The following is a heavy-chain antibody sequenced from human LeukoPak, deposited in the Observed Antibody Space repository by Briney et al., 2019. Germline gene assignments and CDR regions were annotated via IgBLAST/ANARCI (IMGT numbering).Heavy chain of an antibody. Sequence: PSETLSLTCTVSGGSISSYYWSWIRQPPGKGLEWIGYIYYSGSTYYNPSLKSRVTISVDTSKNQFSLKLSSVTAADTAVYYCAREHDYGDYYYYGMDVWGQGTTVTVSS. CDR2: IYYSGST. D-gene: IGHD4-17*01. J-gene: IGHJ6*02. V-gene: IGHV4-59*12. CDR1: GGSISSYY. CDR3: AREHDYGDYYYYGMDV.